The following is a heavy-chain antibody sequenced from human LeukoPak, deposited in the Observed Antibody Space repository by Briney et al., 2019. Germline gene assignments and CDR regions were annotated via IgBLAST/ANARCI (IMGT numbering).Heavy chain of an antibody. CDR1: GYTFTGYY. V-gene: IGHV1-2*02. Sequence: ASVKVSCKASGYTFTGYYMHWVRQAPGQGLEWMGWINPNSGGTNYAQKFQGRVTMTRDTSISTAYMELSRLRSDDTAVYYCARGATKSRTVLNWLDPWGQGTLVTVSS. CDR3: ARGATKSRTVLNWLDP. D-gene: IGHD1-26*01. J-gene: IGHJ5*02. CDR2: INPNSGGT.